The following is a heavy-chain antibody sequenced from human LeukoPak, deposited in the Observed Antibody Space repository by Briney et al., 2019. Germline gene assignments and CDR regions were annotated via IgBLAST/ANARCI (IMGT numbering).Heavy chain of an antibody. CDR2: IYYSGST. D-gene: IGHD5-18*01. CDR3: ARDRGGSGYSYGFDY. Sequence: PSETLSLTCAVYGGSFSGYYWSWIRQPPGKGLEWIGYIYYSGSTNYNPSLKSRVTISVDTSKNQFSLKLSSVTAADTAVYYCARDRGGSGYSYGFDYWGQGTLVTVSS. CDR1: GGSFSGYY. V-gene: IGHV4-59*01. J-gene: IGHJ4*02.